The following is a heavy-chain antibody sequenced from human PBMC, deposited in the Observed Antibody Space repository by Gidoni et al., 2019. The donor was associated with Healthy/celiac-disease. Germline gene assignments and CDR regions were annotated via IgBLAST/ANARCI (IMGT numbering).Heavy chain of an antibody. V-gene: IGHV3-74*01. J-gene: IGHJ4*02. D-gene: IGHD6-13*01. CDR1: GFPVSSYW. Sequence: EVQLVESGGGLVQPGGSLRLSCAASGFPVSSYWMHWVRQGPGKGLVWVSRTNSDGSSTSYAESVKGRFTISRDNAKNTLYLQMNSLRAEDTAVYYCARGVEQQLVQGYWGQGTLVTVSS. CDR2: TNSDGSST. CDR3: ARGVEQQLVQGY.